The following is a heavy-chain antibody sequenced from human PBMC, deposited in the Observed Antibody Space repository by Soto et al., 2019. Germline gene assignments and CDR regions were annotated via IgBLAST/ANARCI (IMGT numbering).Heavy chain of an antibody. J-gene: IGHJ6*02. CDR3: AKAYYDFWSGYRQDYYYGMDV. Sequence: EVQLVESGGGLVQPGRSLRLSCAASGFTFDDYAMHWVRQAPGKGLEWVSGISWNSGSIGYADSVKDRFTISRDNAKNSLYLQMNSLRAEDTALYYCAKAYYDFWSGYRQDYYYGMDVWGQGTTVTVSS. D-gene: IGHD3-3*01. CDR1: GFTFDDYA. V-gene: IGHV3-9*01. CDR2: ISWNSGSI.